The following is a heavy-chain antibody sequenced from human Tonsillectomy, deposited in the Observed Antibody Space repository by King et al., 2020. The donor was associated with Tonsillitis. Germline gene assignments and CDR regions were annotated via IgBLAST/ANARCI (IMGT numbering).Heavy chain of an antibody. CDR1: GFTFADYP. V-gene: IGHV3-49*04. CDR3: TRPFYDYLAGYPSDF. D-gene: IGHD3-9*01. J-gene: IGHJ1*01. Sequence: VQLVESGGGLVQPGRSLRLTCEPSGFTFADYPMSWVRQAPGKGLEWVGFIKSQAYGGTTGYAASVKGRFIISRDDSKSIAYLQMNNLKTEDTAMYYCTRPFYDYLAGYPSDFWGQGILVTVSS. CDR2: IKSQAYGGTT.